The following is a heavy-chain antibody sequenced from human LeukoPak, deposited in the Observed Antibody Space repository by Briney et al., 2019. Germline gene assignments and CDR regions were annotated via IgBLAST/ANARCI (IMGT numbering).Heavy chain of an antibody. D-gene: IGHD6-13*01. CDR3: ARDNHSGSWSWFDP. J-gene: IGHJ5*02. V-gene: IGHV1-18*01. CDR2: ISAYSGHT. Sequence: ASVKVSCKASGYTFTNYGISWVQQAPGQGPEWMGWISAYSGHTNYAQKLQGRVTMTTDTSTSTAYMELRSLRSDDTAVYYCARDNHSGSWSWFDPWGQGTLVSVSA. CDR1: GYTFTNYG.